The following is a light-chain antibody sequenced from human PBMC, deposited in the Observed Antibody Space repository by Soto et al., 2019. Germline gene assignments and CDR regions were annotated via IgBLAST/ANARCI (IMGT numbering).Light chain of an antibody. Sequence: DIQMTQSPSTLSASVGDRVTTTCRASQSISNWLAWYQQKPGKAPTLLIYDVSRLESGVPSRFSGSGSGTEFTLTISSLQPDDFATYYCQQYYSSWTFGQGTKVDI. CDR2: DVS. V-gene: IGKV1-5*01. CDR1: QSISNW. J-gene: IGKJ1*01. CDR3: QQYYSSWT.